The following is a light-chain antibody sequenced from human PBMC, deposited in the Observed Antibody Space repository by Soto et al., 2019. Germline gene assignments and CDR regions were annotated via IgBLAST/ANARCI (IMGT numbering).Light chain of an antibody. CDR2: EVS. CDR1: SSDVGSYNL. J-gene: IGLJ1*01. Sequence: QSVLTQPAPLSGSPGQSITLSRPGNSSDVGSYNLVSWYQQHPGKAPKVMIYEVSKRPSGVPNRFSGSKSGNTASLTISGLQAEDEADYYCCSYAGSSTYVFGTGTKVTVL. V-gene: IGLV2-23*02. CDR3: CSYAGSSTYV.